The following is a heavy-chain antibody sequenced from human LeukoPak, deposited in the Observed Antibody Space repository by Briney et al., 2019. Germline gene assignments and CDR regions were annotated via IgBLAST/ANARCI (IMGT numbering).Heavy chain of an antibody. Sequence: SETLSLTCTVSGGSITSSSYYWGWIRQPPGKGLEWIGSLYYSGSTYYNPSLKSRVTMSVDTSKNQFSLKLSSVTAADTAVYYCAREGVTMVRGVVSYYYYYMDVWGKGTTVTISS. D-gene: IGHD3-10*01. J-gene: IGHJ6*03. V-gene: IGHV4-39*07. CDR1: GGSITSSSYY. CDR2: LYYSGST. CDR3: AREGVTMVRGVVSYYYYYMDV.